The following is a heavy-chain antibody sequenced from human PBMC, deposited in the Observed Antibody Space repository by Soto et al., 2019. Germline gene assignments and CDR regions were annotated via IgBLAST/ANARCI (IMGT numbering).Heavy chain of an antibody. V-gene: IGHV4-34*01. CDR1: GGSFSGYY. CDR3: ARGSSWLDAFDI. Sequence: SETLSLTCAVYGGSFSGYYWSWIRQPPGKGLEWIGEINHSGSTNYNPSLKSRVTISVDTSKNQFSLKLSSVTAADTAVYYCARGSSWLDAFDIWGQRTMVTVSS. D-gene: IGHD6-13*01. CDR2: INHSGST. J-gene: IGHJ3*02.